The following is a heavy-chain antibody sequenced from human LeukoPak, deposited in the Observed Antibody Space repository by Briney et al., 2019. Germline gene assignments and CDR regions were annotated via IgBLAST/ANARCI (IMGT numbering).Heavy chain of an antibody. CDR3: ARDRFSCSGGSCYFFDY. CDR2: INPSGGST. V-gene: IGHV1-46*01. CDR1: GYTFTSYY. J-gene: IGHJ4*02. D-gene: IGHD2-15*01. Sequence: GASVKVSCKASGYTFTSYYMHWVRQAPGQGLEWMGIINPSGGSTSYAQKFQGRVTMTRDTSTSTVYMELSSLRSEDTAVYYCARDRFSCSGGSCYFFDYWGQGTLVTVSS.